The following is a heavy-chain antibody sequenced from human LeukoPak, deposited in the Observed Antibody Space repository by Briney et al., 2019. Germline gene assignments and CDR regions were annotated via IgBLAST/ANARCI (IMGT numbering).Heavy chain of an antibody. V-gene: IGHV3-23*01. CDR3: AKVVELLPDY. D-gene: IGHD1-26*01. Sequence: GGSLTLSCAASGFTFSSYAMSWVRQAPGKGLEWVSAISGSGSSTYYADSVKGRFTISRDNSKNTLYLQMNSRRAADTAVYYCAKVVELLPDYWGQGTLVTVSS. CDR1: GFTFSSYA. CDR2: ISGSGSST. J-gene: IGHJ4*02.